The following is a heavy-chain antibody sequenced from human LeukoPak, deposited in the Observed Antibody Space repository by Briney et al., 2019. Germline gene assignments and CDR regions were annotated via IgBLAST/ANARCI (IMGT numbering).Heavy chain of an antibody. J-gene: IGHJ4*02. CDR1: GGSFSGFY. D-gene: IGHD1-26*01. CDR3: AMGTSPWELLTDY. CDR2: INHSGST. Sequence: PSETLSLTCAVYGGSFSGFYWSWIRQPPGKGLEWIGEINHSGSTNYNPSLKSRLTISVDTSKNQFSLKLSSVTAADTAAYYCAMGTSPWELLTDYWGQGTLVTVSS. V-gene: IGHV4-34*01.